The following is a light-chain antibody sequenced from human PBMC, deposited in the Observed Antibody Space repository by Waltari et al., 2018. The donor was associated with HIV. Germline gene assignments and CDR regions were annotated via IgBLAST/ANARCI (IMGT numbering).Light chain of an antibody. J-gene: IGKJ1*01. CDR2: GAA. V-gene: IGKV3-20*01. CDR3: QQYGSSPKT. CDR1: QSVSSSY. Sequence: IVLTQSPGTLPFSPGERATLSCRASQSVSSSYLAWYQQKPGQAPRLRIYGAASRATGIPDRFSGSGSGTDFTLTISRLEPEDVAVYYCQQYGSSPKTFGQGTKVEIK.